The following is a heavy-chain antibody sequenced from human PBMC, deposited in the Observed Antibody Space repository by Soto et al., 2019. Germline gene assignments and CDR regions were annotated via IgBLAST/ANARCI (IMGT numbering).Heavy chain of an antibody. CDR1: GFTFSSYG. V-gene: IGHV3-23*01. Sequence: HPGGSLRLSCAASGFTFSSYGMHWVRQDPGKGLEWVSAISGSGGSTYYADSVKGRFTISRDNSKNTLYLQMNSLRAEDTAVYYCAKDDGGYDFTNFDYWGQGTLVTVSS. J-gene: IGHJ4*02. D-gene: IGHD5-12*01. CDR2: ISGSGGST. CDR3: AKDDGGYDFTNFDY.